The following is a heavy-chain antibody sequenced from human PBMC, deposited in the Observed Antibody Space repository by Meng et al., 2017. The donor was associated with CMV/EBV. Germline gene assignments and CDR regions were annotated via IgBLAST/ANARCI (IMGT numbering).Heavy chain of an antibody. V-gene: IGHV4-39*07. Sequence: QLQLQESGPGVLKPSGPLSLTCTGSWGSMSSMSYYWGWIRQPLGKGLEWSGSIYYSGSTYYNPSLKSRVTISVDTSKNQFSLKLRYVTAADTAVYYCARGGIAAAGLHWGQGTLVTVSS. CDR1: WGSMSSMSYY. CDR2: IYYSGST. CDR3: ARGGIAAAGLH. D-gene: IGHD6-13*01. J-gene: IGHJ4*02.